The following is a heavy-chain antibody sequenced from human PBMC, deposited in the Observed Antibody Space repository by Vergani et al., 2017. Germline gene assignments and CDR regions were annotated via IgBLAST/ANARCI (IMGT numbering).Heavy chain of an antibody. CDR3: ATGNWNDVADH. J-gene: IGHJ4*02. CDR2: INPNSGGT. D-gene: IGHD1-20*01. Sequence: QVQLVQSGAEVKKPGASVKVSCKASGYTFTGYYMHWVRQAPGQGREWMGWINPNSGGTNYVQKFQGRVTMTRDTFITTAYMELSRLKSDDTAVYYCATGNWNDVADHWGQGTLVTVSS. V-gene: IGHV1-2*02. CDR1: GYTFTGYY.